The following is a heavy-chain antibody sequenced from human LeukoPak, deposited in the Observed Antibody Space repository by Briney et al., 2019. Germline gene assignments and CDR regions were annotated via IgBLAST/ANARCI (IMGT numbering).Heavy chain of an antibody. CDR3: ATDYGDYAGHLDY. CDR2: IYYSGST. CDR1: GGSFSSGGYY. J-gene: IGHJ4*02. V-gene: IGHV4-31*11. D-gene: IGHD4-17*01. Sequence: SETLPLTCAVYGGSFSSGGYYWSWIRQHPGKGLEWIGYIYYSGSTYYNPSLKSRVTISVDASKNQFSLKLSSVTAADTAVYYCATDYGDYAGHLDYWGQGTLVTVSS.